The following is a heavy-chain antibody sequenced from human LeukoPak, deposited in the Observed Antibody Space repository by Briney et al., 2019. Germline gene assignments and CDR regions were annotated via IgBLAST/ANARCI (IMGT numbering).Heavy chain of an antibody. V-gene: IGHV3-7*03. D-gene: IGHD1-26*01. CDR3: ARWGGRFDY. CDR2: INKDGGEK. J-gene: IGHJ4*02. CDR1: GFTFSSYW. Sequence: GGSLRLSCAASGFTFSSYWMSWVRQAPGKGLEWVANINKDGGEKYYVDSVKGRFTISRDNAKNPLYLQMNSLRAEDTAVYYCARWGGRFDYWGQGTLVTVSS.